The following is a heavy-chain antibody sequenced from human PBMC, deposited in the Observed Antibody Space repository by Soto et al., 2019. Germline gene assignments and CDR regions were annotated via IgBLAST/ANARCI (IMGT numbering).Heavy chain of an antibody. Sequence: QVQLVQSGAEVKKPGASVKVSCKASGYTFTTYAISWVRQAPGQGLEWMGWISTYDGNTDYAQNLQGRVTMTTDTSTNTSFTELRYLRPDHTAVYYCAQHRFHSISPFTYDYWGQGALVTVSP. D-gene: IGHD2-21*01. CDR2: ISTYDGNT. V-gene: IGHV1-18*01. CDR1: GYTFTTYA. CDR3: AQHRFHSISPFTYDY. J-gene: IGHJ4*02.